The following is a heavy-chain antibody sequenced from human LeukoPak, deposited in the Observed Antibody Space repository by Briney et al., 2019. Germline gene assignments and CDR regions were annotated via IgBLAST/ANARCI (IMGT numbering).Heavy chain of an antibody. CDR3: ATESPKYCSGGSCYSGGDY. J-gene: IGHJ4*02. D-gene: IGHD2-15*01. Sequence: ASVKVSCKVSGYTLTELSMHWVRQAPGKGLEWMGGFDPEDGETIYAQKFQGRVTMTEDTSTDTAYMELSSLRSEDTAVYYCATESPKYCSGGSCYSGGDYWGQGTLVTVSS. CDR2: FDPEDGET. CDR1: GYTLTELS. V-gene: IGHV1-24*01.